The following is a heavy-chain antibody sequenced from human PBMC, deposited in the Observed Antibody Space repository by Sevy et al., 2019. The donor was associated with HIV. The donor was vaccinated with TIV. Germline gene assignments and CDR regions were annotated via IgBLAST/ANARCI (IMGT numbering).Heavy chain of an antibody. CDR1: GGSVSSGSYY. CDR2: IYYSGST. V-gene: IGHV4-61*03. CDR3: ARDDPVMNAFDI. Sequence: SETLSLTCTVSGGSVSSGSYYWSWIRQRPGKGLEWIGYIYYSGSTNYNPSLKSRVTMSLDTSKDHFSLKMTSVTTADTAVYYCARDDPVMNAFDIWGQGTMVTVSS. J-gene: IGHJ3*02. D-gene: IGHD3-16*01.